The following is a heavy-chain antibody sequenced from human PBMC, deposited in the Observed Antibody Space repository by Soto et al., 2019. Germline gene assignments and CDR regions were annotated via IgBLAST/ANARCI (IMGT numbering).Heavy chain of an antibody. J-gene: IGHJ4*02. Sequence: QVQLVQSGAELKKPGASVKVSCKASGYTFTSYGISWVRQASGQGLEWMGWISAYTGNTNSAQKLQGRVPMPTETSTSTAYMEPSSLRADDKAVYYWAREELGYYVGMLDYWGQGTLLTVSA. CDR2: ISAYTGNT. D-gene: IGHD3-22*01. V-gene: IGHV1-18*04. CDR3: AREELGYYVGMLDY. CDR1: GYTFTSYG.